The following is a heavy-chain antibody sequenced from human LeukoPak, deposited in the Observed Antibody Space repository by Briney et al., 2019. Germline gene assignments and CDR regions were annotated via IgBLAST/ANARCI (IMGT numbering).Heavy chain of an antibody. V-gene: IGHV3-43D*03. CDR3: AKGPIADSSGWYYFDY. Sequence: GGSLRLSCAASGFTFDDYAMHWVRQAPGKGLEWVSLISWDGGSTYYADSVKGRFTISRDNSKNSLYLQMNSLRAEDTALYYCAKGPIADSSGWYYFDYWGQGTLVTVSS. CDR1: GFTFDDYA. CDR2: ISWDGGST. D-gene: IGHD6-19*01. J-gene: IGHJ4*02.